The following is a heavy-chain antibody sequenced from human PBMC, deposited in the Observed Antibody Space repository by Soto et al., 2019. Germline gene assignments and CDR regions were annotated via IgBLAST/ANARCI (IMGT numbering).Heavy chain of an antibody. Sequence: SETLSLTCTVSGGSISSGGYYWSWIRQHPGKGLEWIGYIYYSGSTYYNPSLKSRVTISVDTSKNQFSLKLSSVTAADTAAYYCATSRGAAGYFDYWGQGTLVTVSS. CDR1: GGSISSGGYY. CDR2: IYYSGST. CDR3: ATSRGAAGYFDY. J-gene: IGHJ4*02. D-gene: IGHD6-13*01. V-gene: IGHV4-31*03.